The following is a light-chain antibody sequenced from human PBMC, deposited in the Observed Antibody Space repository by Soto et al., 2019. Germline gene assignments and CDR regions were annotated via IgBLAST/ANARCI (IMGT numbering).Light chain of an antibody. CDR3: QQNNKWPPVT. CDR2: GAS. V-gene: IGKV3-15*01. Sequence: EVVMTQSPATVSVXPGEGVTLSCRASQTISNDLAWYQQKPGQAPRLLIYGASTRATGVPARFSGXXXXXXXXLXISSLQSEDFAFYYCQQNNKWPPVTFGGGTKVEIK. J-gene: IGKJ4*01. CDR1: QTISND.